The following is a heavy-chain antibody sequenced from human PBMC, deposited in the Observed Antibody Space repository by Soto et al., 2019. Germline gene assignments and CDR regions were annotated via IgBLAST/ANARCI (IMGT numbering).Heavy chain of an antibody. J-gene: IGHJ6*02. V-gene: IGHV1-2*04. CDR2: INPNSGGT. D-gene: IGHD6-13*01. CDR1: GYPFTGYY. CDR3: ARDFSSSYGWGRYYYYGMDV. Sequence: XSVKVSCKASGYPFTGYYMHWVRQAPGQGLEWMGWINPNSGGTNYAQKFQGWVTMTRDTSISTAYMELSRLRSDDTAVYYCARDFSSSYGWGRYYYYGMDVWGQGTTVTVSS.